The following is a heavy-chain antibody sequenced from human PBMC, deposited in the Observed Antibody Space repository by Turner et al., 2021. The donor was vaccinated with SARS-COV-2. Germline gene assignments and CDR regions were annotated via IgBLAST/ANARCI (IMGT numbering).Heavy chain of an antibody. J-gene: IGHJ4*02. V-gene: IGHV4-59*01. Sequence: QVQLQESGPGLVKPSETLSLTCSVSGDSISSSYWSWIRQSPGKGLEWIGYIYYSGSTNYNPSLKSRVTISVDTSENQFSLKLTSVTAANTAVYYCARSGGWYFGYFDYWGQGTLVTVSS. CDR2: IYYSGST. CDR1: GDSISSSY. CDR3: ARSGGWYFGYFDY. D-gene: IGHD6-19*01.